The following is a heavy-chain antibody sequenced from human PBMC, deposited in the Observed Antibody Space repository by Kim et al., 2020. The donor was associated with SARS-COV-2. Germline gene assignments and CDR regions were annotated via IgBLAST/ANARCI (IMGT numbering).Heavy chain of an antibody. D-gene: IGHD6-13*01. CDR1: GFTFSSYG. CDR3: ARDDSSSWYPRLDY. Sequence: GGSLRLSCAASGFTFSSYGMHWVRQAPGKGLEWVAVISYDGSNKYYADSVKGRFTISRDNSKNTLYLQMNSLRAEDTAVYYCARDDSSSWYPRLDYWGQGTLVTVSS. CDR2: ISYDGSNK. J-gene: IGHJ4*02. V-gene: IGHV3-33*05.